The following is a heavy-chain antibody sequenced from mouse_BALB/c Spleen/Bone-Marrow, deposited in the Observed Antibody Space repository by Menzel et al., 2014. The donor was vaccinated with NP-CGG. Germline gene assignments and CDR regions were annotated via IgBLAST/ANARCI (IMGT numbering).Heavy chain of an antibody. Sequence: VQLVESGAELVRPGVSVKLSCKASGYTFTSYWMNWVKQRPEQGPEWIGRIDPYDSETHYNQKFKDKAILTVDKSSSTAYMQLSSLTSEDSAVYYCARGSMILNYFDYWGQGTTLTVSS. D-gene: IGHD2-3*01. V-gene: IGHV1-74*04. J-gene: IGHJ2*01. CDR3: ARGSMILNYFDY. CDR1: GYTFTSYW. CDR2: IDPYDSET.